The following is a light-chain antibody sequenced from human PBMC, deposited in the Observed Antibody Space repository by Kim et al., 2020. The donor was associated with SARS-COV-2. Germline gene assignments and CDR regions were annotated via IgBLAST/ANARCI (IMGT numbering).Light chain of an antibody. V-gene: IGLV6-57*04. CDR2: EDN. CDR1: SGSIASNY. CDR3: QSYDSSNSL. Sequence: NFMLTQPHSVSESPGKTVTISCTRSSGSIASNYVQWYQQRPGSAPTTVIYEDNQRPSGVPDRFSGSIDSSSNSASLTISGLKTEDEADYYCQSYDSSNSLFGGGTKVTVL. J-gene: IGLJ2*01.